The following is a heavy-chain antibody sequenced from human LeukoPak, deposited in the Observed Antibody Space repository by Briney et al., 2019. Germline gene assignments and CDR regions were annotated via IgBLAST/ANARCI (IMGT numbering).Heavy chain of an antibody. CDR2: IWYDGSNK. Sequence: GRSLRLSCAASGFTFSSYGMHWVRQAPGKGLEWVAVIWYDGSNKYYADSVRGRFIISRDNSKNTLYLQMNSLRAEDTAVYYCATVRGCGGDCYYLDYWGQGTLVTVSS. J-gene: IGHJ4*02. V-gene: IGHV3-33*01. CDR1: GFTFSSYG. D-gene: IGHD2-21*02. CDR3: ATVRGCGGDCYYLDY.